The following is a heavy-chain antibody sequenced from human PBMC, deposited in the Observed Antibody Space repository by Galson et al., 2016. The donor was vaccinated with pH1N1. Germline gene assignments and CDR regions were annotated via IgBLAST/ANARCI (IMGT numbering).Heavy chain of an antibody. V-gene: IGHV4-31*03. D-gene: IGHD3-22*01. J-gene: IGHJ5*01. Sequence: LSLTCSVSGASVRSGGQYWTWLRQVPGKGLEWIGFIYYIGCTGYNPSLKSRVSMSLDMSKKQFYLNLRAVTAGDTGVYYCARNAWDGSGLNYFDSWGQGILVSVSS. CDR1: GASVRSGGQY. CDR3: ARNAWDGSGLNYFDS. CDR2: IYYIGCT.